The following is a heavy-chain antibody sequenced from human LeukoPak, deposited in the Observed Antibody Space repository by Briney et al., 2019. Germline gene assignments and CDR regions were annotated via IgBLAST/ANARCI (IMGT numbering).Heavy chain of an antibody. CDR2: ISYDGSNK. J-gene: IGHJ3*02. D-gene: IGHD6-19*01. Sequence: GGSLRLSCAASGFTFSSYAMHWVRQAPGKGLEWVAVISYDGSNKYYADSVKGRFTISRDNSKNTLYLQMNSLRAEDTAVYYCARGGIAVAGTAFSAFDIWGQGTMVTVSS. CDR1: GFTFSSYA. CDR3: ARGGIAVAGTAFSAFDI. V-gene: IGHV3-30-3*01.